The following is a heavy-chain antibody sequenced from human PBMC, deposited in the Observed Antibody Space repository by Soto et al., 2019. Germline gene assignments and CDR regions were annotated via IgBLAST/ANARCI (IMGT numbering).Heavy chain of an antibody. V-gene: IGHV4-59*01. Sequence: KASETLSLTCTVSGGSISSYYWSWIRQPPGKGLEWIGYIYYSGSTNYNPSLKSRVTISVDTSKNQFSLKLSSVTAADTAVYYCARVNYYDSSGYYLDYWGQGTLVTVSS. CDR2: IYYSGST. CDR3: ARVNYYDSSGYYLDY. CDR1: GGSISSYY. J-gene: IGHJ4*02. D-gene: IGHD3-22*01.